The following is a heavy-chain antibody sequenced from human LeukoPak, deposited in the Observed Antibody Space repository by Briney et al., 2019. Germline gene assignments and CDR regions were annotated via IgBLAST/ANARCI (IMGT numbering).Heavy chain of an antibody. CDR2: ISSGGTI. CDR1: GFTFSAYE. D-gene: IGHD3-22*01. J-gene: IGHJ4*02. V-gene: IGHV3-48*03. Sequence: GGSLRLSCAASGFTFSAYEMDWVRQAPGKGLEWVSYISSGGTIFYADSVRGRFTISRDNAKNSLYLQMNNLRAEDTALYYCATSYDSSGCDWGQGTLVTVSS. CDR3: ATSYDSSGCD.